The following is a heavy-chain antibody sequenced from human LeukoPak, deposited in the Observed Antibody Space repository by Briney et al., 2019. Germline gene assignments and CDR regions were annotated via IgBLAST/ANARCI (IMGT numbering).Heavy chain of an antibody. J-gene: IGHJ3*02. V-gene: IGHV1-69*04. CDR2: IIPILGIA. CDR1: GGTFSSYA. D-gene: IGHD6-13*01. CDR3: ASSSSSWFDAFDI. Sequence: ASVKVSCKASGGTFSSYAISWVRQAPGQGLEWMGRIIPILGIANYAQKFQGRVTITADKSTSTAYMELSSLRSEDTAVYYCASSSSSWFDAFDIWGQGTMVTVSS.